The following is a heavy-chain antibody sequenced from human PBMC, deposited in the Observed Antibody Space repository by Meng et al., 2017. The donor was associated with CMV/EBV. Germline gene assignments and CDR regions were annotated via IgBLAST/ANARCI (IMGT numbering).Heavy chain of an antibody. D-gene: IGHD3-3*01. V-gene: IGHV3-73*01. CDR3: TRPGIFGVVSGYYYGMDV. CDR1: GFPLSGSA. J-gene: IGHJ6*02. Sequence: GEPLKISCAASGFPLSGSAMHWARQPSGKGLEWVGRIRSKANSYATAYAASVKGRFTISRDDSKNTAYLQMNSLKTEDTAAYYGTRPGIFGVVSGYYYGMDVWGQGTTVTVSS. CDR2: IRSKANSYAT.